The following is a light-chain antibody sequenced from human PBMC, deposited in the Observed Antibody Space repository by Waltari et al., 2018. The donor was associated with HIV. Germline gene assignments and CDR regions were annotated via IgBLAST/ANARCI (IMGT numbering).Light chain of an antibody. CDR3: AAWDDSLNGPV. J-gene: IGLJ2*01. V-gene: IGLV1-44*01. Sequence: QSVLTQPPSASGTPGQRITISCSGRSSNIGSNYVNWYQQLPGTAPKLLIYSNDQRPSGVPDRFSGSKSGTSASLAISGLQSGDEADYYCAAWDDSLNGPVFGGGTKLTVL. CDR2: SND. CDR1: SSNIGSNY.